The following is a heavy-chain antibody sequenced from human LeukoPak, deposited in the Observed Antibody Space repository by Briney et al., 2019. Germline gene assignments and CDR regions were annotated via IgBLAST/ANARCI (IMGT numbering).Heavy chain of an antibody. V-gene: IGHV3-21*04. D-gene: IGHD3-10*01. J-gene: IGHJ4*02. CDR1: GFTFSSYS. Sequence: PGGSLRLSCAASGFTFSSYSMNWVRQAPGKGLEWVSSISSSSSYIYYADSVKGRFTISRDNAKNSLYLQMNSLRAEDTAVYYCAKAYGSGSYVPNDYWGQGTLVTVSS. CDR3: AKAYGSGSYVPNDY. CDR2: ISSSSSYI.